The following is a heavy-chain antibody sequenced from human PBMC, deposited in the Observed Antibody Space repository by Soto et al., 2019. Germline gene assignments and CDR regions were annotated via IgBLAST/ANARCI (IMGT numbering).Heavy chain of an antibody. Sequence: PGGSLRLSCAASVFTFDDYAMHCVRQAPGKCLEWVSGLSWSSGSIGYADSVKGRFTISRDNAKNSLFLQMNSLRAEDTALYYCAKDGYNNPYFYGMDVWGQGTTVTVSS. CDR1: VFTFDDYA. CDR2: LSWSSGSI. D-gene: IGHD4-4*01. V-gene: IGHV3-9*01. J-gene: IGHJ6*02. CDR3: AKDGYNNPYFYGMDV.